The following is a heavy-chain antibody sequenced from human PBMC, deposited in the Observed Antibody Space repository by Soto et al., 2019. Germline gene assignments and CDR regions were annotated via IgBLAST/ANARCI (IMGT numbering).Heavy chain of an antibody. Sequence: GGSLRLSCTASGFSLSNYWMTWVRQAPGKGLEWVANIKQDGSLRYSIDSVKGRFTISRDDAKNSVYLQMNSLRVEDTAVYYCARDRPGSYDGLDIWGQGTMVTVSS. J-gene: IGHJ3*02. CDR2: IKQDGSLR. V-gene: IGHV3-7*01. D-gene: IGHD3-10*01. CDR1: GFSLSNYW. CDR3: ARDRPGSYDGLDI.